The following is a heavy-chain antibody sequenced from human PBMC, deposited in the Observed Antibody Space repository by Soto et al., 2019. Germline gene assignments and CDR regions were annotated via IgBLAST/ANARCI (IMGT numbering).Heavy chain of an antibody. D-gene: IGHD3-3*01. Sequence: QVQLVQSGAEVKKPGSSVKVFCRASGGTFSNYAISWVRQAPGQGLEWMGGIVPAFGTPNYAQNLQGRITITADDSTTTVYMDLSSLRSEDTAVYYCARGATIFGVAAYSYYEMEVW. V-gene: IGHV1-69*01. CDR3: ARGATIFGVAAYSYYEMEV. J-gene: IGHJ6*01. CDR2: IVPAFGTP. CDR1: GGTFSNYA.